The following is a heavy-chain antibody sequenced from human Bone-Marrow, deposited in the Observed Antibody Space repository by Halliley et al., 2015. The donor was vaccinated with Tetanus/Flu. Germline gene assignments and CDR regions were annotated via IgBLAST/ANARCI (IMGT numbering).Heavy chain of an antibody. CDR2: ISYDGSPK. J-gene: IGHJ4*02. V-gene: IGHV3-30-3*01. D-gene: IGHD3-10*01. Sequence: VAVISYDGSPKYYADSVKGRFTISRDNSKNTLYLQMNSLRAEDTAGYYCAREPPYYGSGSYDYWGQGTLVTFSS. CDR3: AREPPYYGSGSYDY.